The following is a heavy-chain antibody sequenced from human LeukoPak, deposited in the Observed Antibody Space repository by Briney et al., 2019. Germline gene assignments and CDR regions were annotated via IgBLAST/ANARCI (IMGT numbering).Heavy chain of an antibody. D-gene: IGHD4-11*01. CDR3: ARLPGYSNYYYYGMDV. CDR1: GGSISSYY. J-gene: IGHJ6*02. Sequence: SETLSLTCTVSGGSISSYYWSWIWQPPGKGLEWIGYIYYGGSTNYNPSLKSRVTISVDTSKNQFSLKPSSVTAADTAVYYCARLPGYSNYYYYGMDVWGQGTTVTVSS. CDR2: IYYGGST. V-gene: IGHV4-59*08.